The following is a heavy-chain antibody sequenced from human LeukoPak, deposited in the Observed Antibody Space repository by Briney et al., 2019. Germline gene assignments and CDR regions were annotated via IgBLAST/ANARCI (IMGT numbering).Heavy chain of an antibody. D-gene: IGHD3-10*01. V-gene: IGHV1-58*01. Sequence: SVKVSCKASGFTPGSAVQWVRQARGQRLEWIGWIVVASGHTNYAQKLQGRLTITRDMSTNTDYMELSSLRSEDTAVYYCARYPYGSGSYGNWFDPWGQGTLVTVSS. CDR3: ARYPYGSGSYGNWFDP. CDR2: IVVASGHT. CDR1: GFTPGSA. J-gene: IGHJ5*02.